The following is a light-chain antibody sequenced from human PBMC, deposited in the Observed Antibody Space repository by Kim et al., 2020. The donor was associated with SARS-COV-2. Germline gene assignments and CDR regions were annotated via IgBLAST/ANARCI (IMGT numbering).Light chain of an antibody. CDR1: NIGSTA. CDR2: SDN. Sequence: TGQMARITWGGTNIGSTAVHWYQQQPGQDPVLVIYSDNNRPSGIPERFSGSNPGNTTTLAISRIEAGNEADYYCQVWDSSGDHPVFGGGTQLTVL. CDR3: QVWDSSGDHPV. V-gene: IGLV3-12*01. J-gene: IGLJ3*02.